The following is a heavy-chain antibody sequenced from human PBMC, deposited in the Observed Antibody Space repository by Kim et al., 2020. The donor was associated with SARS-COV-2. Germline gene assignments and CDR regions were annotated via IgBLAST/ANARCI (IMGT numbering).Heavy chain of an antibody. Sequence: GGSLRLSCGASGFTLSTNAMSWVRQAPGRGLEWVSAITGSGGSTYYADSVKGRFTISRDNSKNTLYLQMNSLRAEDTAVYFCAKETTTVVTPGVDYWGQGTLVTVSS. D-gene: IGHD4-17*01. CDR3: AKETTTVVTPGVDY. J-gene: IGHJ4*02. CDR2: ITGSGGST. V-gene: IGHV3-23*01. CDR1: GFTLSTNA.